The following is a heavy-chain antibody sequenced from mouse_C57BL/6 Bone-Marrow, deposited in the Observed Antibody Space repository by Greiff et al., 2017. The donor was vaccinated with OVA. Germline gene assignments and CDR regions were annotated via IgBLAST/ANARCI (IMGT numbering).Heavy chain of an antibody. V-gene: IGHV1-22*01. CDR2: INPNNGGT. CDR1: GYTFTDYN. D-gene: IGHD1-1*01. J-gene: IGHJ3*01. CDR3: ASHGKAWFAY. Sequence: EVQVVESGPELVKPGASVKMSCKASGYTFTDYNMHWVKQSHGKSLEWIGYINPNNGGTSYNQKFKGKATLTVNKSSSTAYMELRSLTSEDSAVYYCASHGKAWFAYWGQGTLVTVSA.